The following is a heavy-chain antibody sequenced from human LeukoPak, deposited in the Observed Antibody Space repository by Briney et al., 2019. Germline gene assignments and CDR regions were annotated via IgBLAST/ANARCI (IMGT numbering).Heavy chain of an antibody. V-gene: IGHV3-30*03. CDR2: ISYDGSNK. CDR3: ARAPENYGDYDYYYYGMDV. J-gene: IGHJ6*02. CDR1: GVTLSSFA. Sequence: GGSLRLSCAASGVTLSSFAMSWARQAPGKGLEWVAVISYDGSNKYYADSVKGRFTISRDNSKNTLYLQMNSLRAEDTAVYYCARAPENYGDYDYYYYGMDVWGQGTTVTVSS. D-gene: IGHD4-17*01.